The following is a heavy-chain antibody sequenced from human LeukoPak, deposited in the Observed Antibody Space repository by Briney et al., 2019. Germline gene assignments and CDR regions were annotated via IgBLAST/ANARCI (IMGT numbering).Heavy chain of an antibody. CDR3: AKVGGEGFAFDY. D-gene: IGHD3-16*01. J-gene: IGHJ4*02. Sequence: ASVKVSCKASGYTFTSYYMHWVRQAPGQGLEWMGIINPSGGSTSYAQKFQGRVTMTRDMSTSTVYMELSSLRSEDTAVYYCAKVGGEGFAFDYWGQGTLVTVSS. CDR1: GYTFTSYY. CDR2: INPSGGST. V-gene: IGHV1-46*01.